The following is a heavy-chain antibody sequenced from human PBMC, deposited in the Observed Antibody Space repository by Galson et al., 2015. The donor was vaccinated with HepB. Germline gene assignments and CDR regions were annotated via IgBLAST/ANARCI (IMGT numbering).Heavy chain of an antibody. CDR2: IWYDGSNK. Sequence: SCAASGFTFSGYVMHWVRQAPGKGLEWVATIWYDGSNKYYADSVKGRFTISRDTSKNTLFLQMNSLRAEDTAIYYCARGDTSGYKGTFDYWGQGTLVTVSS. V-gene: IGHV3-33*01. CDR1: GFTFSGYV. D-gene: IGHD3-22*01. J-gene: IGHJ4*02. CDR3: ARGDTSGYKGTFDY.